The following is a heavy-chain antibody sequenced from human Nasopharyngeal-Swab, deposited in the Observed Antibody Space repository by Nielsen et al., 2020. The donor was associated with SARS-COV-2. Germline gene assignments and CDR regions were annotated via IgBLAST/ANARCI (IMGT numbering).Heavy chain of an antibody. Sequence: SETLSLTCTVSGGSISSYYWSWIRQPPGTGLEWIGYIYYSGSTNYNPSLRSRVPITVDTSKNQFSLKLSSVTAADTAVYYCARTHLYCSGGSCFPDTFDYWGQGSLVTVSS. CDR2: IYYSGST. D-gene: IGHD2-15*01. J-gene: IGHJ4*02. CDR1: GGSISSYY. V-gene: IGHV4-59*01. CDR3: ARTHLYCSGGSCFPDTFDY.